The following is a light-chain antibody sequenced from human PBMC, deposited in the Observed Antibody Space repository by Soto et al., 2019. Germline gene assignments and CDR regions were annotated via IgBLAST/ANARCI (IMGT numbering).Light chain of an antibody. CDR2: GAS. J-gene: IGKJ3*01. Sequence: EIVLTQSPGTLSLSPGERATLSCRASQSVSSNYLAWYQQKPGQAPRLLIYGASSRATGIPDRFSCSGSGTDFSLTISILEPEAFAVDYCQQYGSLFTFGRGTKVDIK. V-gene: IGKV3-20*01. CDR1: QSVSSNY. CDR3: QQYGSLFT.